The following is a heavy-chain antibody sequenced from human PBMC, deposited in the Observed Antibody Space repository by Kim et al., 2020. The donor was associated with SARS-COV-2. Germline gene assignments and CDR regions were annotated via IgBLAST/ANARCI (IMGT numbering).Heavy chain of an antibody. CDR1: GYTFTGYY. CDR3: AREKGEYCSGGSCYHYNWFDP. CDR2: INPNSGGT. Sequence: ASVKVSCKASGYTFTGYYMHWVRQAPGQGLEWMGWINPNSGGTNYAQKFQGWVTMTRDTSISTAYMELSRLRSDDTAVYYCAREKGEYCSGGSCYHYNWFDPWGQGTLVTVSS. D-gene: IGHD2-15*01. V-gene: IGHV1-2*04. J-gene: IGHJ5*02.